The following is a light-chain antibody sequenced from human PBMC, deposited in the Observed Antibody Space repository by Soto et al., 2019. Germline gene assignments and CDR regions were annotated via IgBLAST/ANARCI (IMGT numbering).Light chain of an antibody. Sequence: DIQMTQSPSTLSASVGDRVTITCRASQSISSWLAWYQQKPGKAPKLLSYKASILESGVPSRISGSGSGTEFTLTISSLQPDDFATYNCNPSFTFGPGTKVDIK. CDR1: QSISSW. V-gene: IGKV1-5*03. CDR3: NPSFT. CDR2: KAS. J-gene: IGKJ3*01.